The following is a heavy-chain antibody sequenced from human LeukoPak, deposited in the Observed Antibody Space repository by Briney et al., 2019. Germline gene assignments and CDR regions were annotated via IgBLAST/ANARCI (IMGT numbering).Heavy chain of an antibody. V-gene: IGHV3-23*01. CDR3: AKDRWAARVIIDAFDI. CDR2: ISGNGGST. J-gene: IGHJ3*02. CDR1: GFTFSSYA. D-gene: IGHD3-10*01. Sequence: GGSLRLSCAASGFTFSSYAMSWVRQAPGKGLEWVSSISGNGGSTYYAVSVQGRFTISRDNSKNTLYLQVNSLKVEDTAVYYCAKDRWAARVIIDAFDIWGQGTMVTVSS.